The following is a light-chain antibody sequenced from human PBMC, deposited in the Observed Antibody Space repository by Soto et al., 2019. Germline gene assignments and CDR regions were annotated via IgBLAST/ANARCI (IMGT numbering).Light chain of an antibody. V-gene: IGLV2-11*01. CDR3: CSYAGNYILV. CDR1: SSDVGGYNY. CDR2: DVS. Sequence: QSALTQPRSVSGSPGQSVTISCTGTSSDVGGYNYVSWYQQHPGKAPKLLIYDVSKRPSGVPDRFSGAKSCNTASLTISGLQAEDEADYYCCSYAGNYILVFGGGTKRTVL. J-gene: IGLJ2*01.